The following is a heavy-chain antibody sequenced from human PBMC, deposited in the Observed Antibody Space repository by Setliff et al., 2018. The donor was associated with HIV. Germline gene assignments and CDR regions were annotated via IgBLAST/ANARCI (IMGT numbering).Heavy chain of an antibody. V-gene: IGHV4-39*07. J-gene: IGHJ4*02. D-gene: IGHD3-10*01. CDR2: IYPSGTT. CDR3: ARSYGVGSYWGCFDY. CDR1: GDSMSSFSSY. Sequence: LSLTCSVSGDSMSSFSSYWGWIRQSPRKGLEWIGSIYPSGTTYYNPSLKSRVTISVDTSKNQFSLKLTSVTAADTALYYCARSYGVGSYWGCFDYWGQGTLVTVSS.